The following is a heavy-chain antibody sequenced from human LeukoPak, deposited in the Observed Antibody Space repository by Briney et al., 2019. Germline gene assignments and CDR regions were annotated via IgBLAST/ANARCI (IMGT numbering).Heavy chain of an antibody. V-gene: IGHV4-4*07. CDR2: IYTSGST. CDR3: ARDAKRKALYYDFWSGYQYWYFDL. Sequence: SETLSLTCTVSGGSISSYYWSWIRQPAGKGLECIGRIYTSGSTNYNPSLKSRVTMSVDTSKNQFSLKLSSVTAADTAVYYCARDAKRKALYYDFWSGYQYWYFDLWGRGTLVTVSS. J-gene: IGHJ2*01. CDR1: GGSISSYY. D-gene: IGHD3-3*01.